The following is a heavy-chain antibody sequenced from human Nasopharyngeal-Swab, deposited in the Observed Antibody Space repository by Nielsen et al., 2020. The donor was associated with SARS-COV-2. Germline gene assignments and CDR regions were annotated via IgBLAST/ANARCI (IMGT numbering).Heavy chain of an antibody. V-gene: IGHV3-21*01. J-gene: IGHJ3*02. CDR3: VRGDYRDI. CDR2: IDSRGTTK. CDR1: GFTFSSYW. D-gene: IGHD4/OR15-4a*01. Sequence: GESLKISCAASGFTFSSYWMSWVRQAPGEGLEWVSSIDSRGTTKHYADSVRGRFTISRDNAKNSLYLQMNSLRVEDTAVYYCVRGDYRDIWGQGTMVTVSS.